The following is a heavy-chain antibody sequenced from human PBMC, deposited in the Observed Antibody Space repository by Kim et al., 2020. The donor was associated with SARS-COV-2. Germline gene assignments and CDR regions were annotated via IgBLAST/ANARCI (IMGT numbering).Heavy chain of an antibody. D-gene: IGHD3-10*01. CDR2: IKQDGSEK. Sequence: GGSLRLSCAASGFTFSSYWMSWVRQAPGKGLEWVANIKQDGSEKYYVDSVKGRFTISRDNAKNSLYLQMNSLRAEDTAVYYCAREVGWFGELPLHYWGQGTRVTVSS. J-gene: IGHJ4*02. CDR3: AREVGWFGELPLHY. V-gene: IGHV3-7*01. CDR1: GFTFSSYW.